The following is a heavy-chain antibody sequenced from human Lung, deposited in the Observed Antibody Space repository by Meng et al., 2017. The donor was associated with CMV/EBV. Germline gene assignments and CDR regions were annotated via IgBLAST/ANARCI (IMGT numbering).Heavy chain of an antibody. CDR1: GFTFNNYG. Sequence: GESLKISCAASGFTFNNYGLSWVRQAPGGGLEWFSGISPSGGSTYYEDSVKGRFTISRDNSENTLHLQMNSLRTEDTAVYYCAKSQNYYDTSGYYLLVLDNWGQGTLVTVSS. D-gene: IGHD3-22*01. V-gene: IGHV3-23*01. CDR2: ISPSGGST. J-gene: IGHJ4*02. CDR3: AKSQNYYDTSGYYLLVLDN.